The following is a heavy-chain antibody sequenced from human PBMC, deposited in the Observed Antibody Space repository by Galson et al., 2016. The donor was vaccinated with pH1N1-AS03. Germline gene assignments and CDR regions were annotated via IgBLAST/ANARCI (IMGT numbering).Heavy chain of an antibody. CDR1: GYSFSVYW. D-gene: IGHD7-27*01. J-gene: IGHJ4*02. Sequence: QSGAEVKKPGESLKISCKVSGYSFSVYWIGWVRQIPGKGLEWVGLIYPDGSDTRYNPAFHGQVTISADESISTAYLQWSSLKASDTAMYFCARATGDLGDLDYWGPGTLITVSS. CDR3: ARATGDLGDLDY. V-gene: IGHV5-51*03. CDR2: IYPDGSDT.